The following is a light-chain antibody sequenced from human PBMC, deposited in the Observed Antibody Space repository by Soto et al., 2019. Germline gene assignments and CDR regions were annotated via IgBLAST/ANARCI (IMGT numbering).Light chain of an antibody. CDR2: GAS. Sequence: EIGLTQSPGTLSLSPGERATLSCRASQSVSSSYLAWYQQKPGQAPRLLIYGASSRATGIPDRFSGSGSGTDFTITISRLETEDFAVYYCQQYGSSPLTFGQGTKVEIK. V-gene: IGKV3-20*01. CDR1: QSVSSSY. CDR3: QQYGSSPLT. J-gene: IGKJ1*01.